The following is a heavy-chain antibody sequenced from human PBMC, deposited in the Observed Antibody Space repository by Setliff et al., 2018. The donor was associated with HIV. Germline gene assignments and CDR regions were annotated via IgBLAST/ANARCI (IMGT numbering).Heavy chain of an antibody. V-gene: IGHV1-69*10. CDR3: ARGESSSWYYNHAFDI. Sequence: SVKVSCKASGGTFSSYAISWVRQAPGQGLEWMGGIIPILGIANYAQKFQGRVTITADESTSTAYMVLSSLRSEDTAVYYCARGESSSWYYNHAFDIWGQGTMVTVSS. J-gene: IGHJ3*02. CDR2: IIPILGIA. CDR1: GGTFSSYA. D-gene: IGHD6-13*01.